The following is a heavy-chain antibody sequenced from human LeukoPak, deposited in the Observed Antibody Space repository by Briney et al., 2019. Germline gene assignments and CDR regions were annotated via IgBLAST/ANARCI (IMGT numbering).Heavy chain of an antibody. J-gene: IGHJ4*02. CDR3: ARGPRISNLEH. CDR2: ISGSGTST. V-gene: IGHV3-23*01. D-gene: IGHD2-15*01. CDR1: GSTFRDYA. Sequence: GGSQRLSCSASGSTFRDYAMSWVRQAPGKGLEWVSAISGSGTSTYYADSVRGRFTISRDNSKNTLYLQMSSLRADDTAVYYCARGPRISNLEHWGQGTLVTVSP.